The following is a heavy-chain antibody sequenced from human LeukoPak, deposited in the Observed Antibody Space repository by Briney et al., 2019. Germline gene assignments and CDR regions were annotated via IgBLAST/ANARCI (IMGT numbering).Heavy chain of an antibody. CDR1: GFTVSSNY. Sequence: GGSLRLSCAASGFTVSSNYMSWVRQAPGMGLEWVSVIYSGGSTYYADSVKGRFTISRDNSKNTLYLQMNSLRAEDTAVYYCARGIHYYDSSGSAAFDYWGQGTLVTVSS. CDR3: ARGIHYYDSSGSAAFDY. D-gene: IGHD3-22*01. V-gene: IGHV3-66*02. CDR2: IYSGGST. J-gene: IGHJ4*02.